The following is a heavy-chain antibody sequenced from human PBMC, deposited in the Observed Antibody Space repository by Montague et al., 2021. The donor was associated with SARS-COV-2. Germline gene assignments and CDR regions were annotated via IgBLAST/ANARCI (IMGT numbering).Heavy chain of an antibody. CDR2: LSCISGSI. Sequence: RLSWSASGFTFDDYAMHLVRQAPGKGLEWVSGLSCISGSIGYAASVMGLFSFSRDNAKNSLYLQMNSLRAEDTALYYCAKLGRLLWFGVDNAFDIWGQGRTVIVSS. CDR1: GFTFDDYA. CDR3: AKLGRLLWFGVDNAFDI. J-gene: IGHJ3*02. V-gene: IGHV3-9*01. D-gene: IGHD3-10*01.